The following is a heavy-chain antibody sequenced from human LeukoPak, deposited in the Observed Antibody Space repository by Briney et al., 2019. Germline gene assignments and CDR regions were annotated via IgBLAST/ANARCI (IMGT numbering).Heavy chain of an antibody. J-gene: IGHJ4*02. D-gene: IGHD2-15*01. V-gene: IGHV3-23*01. Sequence: PGGSLRLSCAVSGFSFFYTGMGWVRQAPGKGLEWVAAIGGGASDTKYADSVKGRFTISRDISKNTLYLQMNSLRAEDTAVYYCAKAPVTTCSGAYCYPFDYWSQGTLVTVSS. CDR1: GFSFFYTG. CDR2: IGGGASDT. CDR3: AKAPVTTCSGAYCYPFDY.